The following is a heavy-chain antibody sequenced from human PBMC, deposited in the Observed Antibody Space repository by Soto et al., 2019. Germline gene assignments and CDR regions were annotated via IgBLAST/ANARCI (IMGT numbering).Heavy chain of an antibody. CDR1: GFTFSSYS. CDR2: ISSSSSYI. Sequence: GGSLRLSCAASGFTFSSYSMNWVRQAPGKGLEWVSSISSSSSYIYYADSVKGRFTISRDNAKNSLYLQMNSLRAEDTAVYYCARDWVRRYNWNYDAFDIWGQGTMVTVSS. J-gene: IGHJ3*02. V-gene: IGHV3-21*01. D-gene: IGHD1-7*01. CDR3: ARDWVRRYNWNYDAFDI.